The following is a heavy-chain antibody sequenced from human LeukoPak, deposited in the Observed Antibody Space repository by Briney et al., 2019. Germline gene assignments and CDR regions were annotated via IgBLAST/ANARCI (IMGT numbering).Heavy chain of an antibody. D-gene: IGHD4-11*01. V-gene: IGHV1-2*02. CDR1: GYTFTGYY. J-gene: IGHJ6*03. Sequence: ASVKVSCKASGYTFTGYYMHWVRQAPGQGLEWMGWINPNSGGANYAQKFQGRVTMTRDTSISTAYMELSRLRSDDTAVYYCASDLMDYSNPMDVWGKGTTVTVSS. CDR3: ASDLMDYSNPMDV. CDR2: INPNSGGA.